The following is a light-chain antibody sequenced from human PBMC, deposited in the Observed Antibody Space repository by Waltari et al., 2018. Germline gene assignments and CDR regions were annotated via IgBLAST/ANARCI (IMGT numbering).Light chain of an antibody. Sequence: DIQMTQSPSTLSASVGDRVTITCRASQSISSWLAWYQQKPGKAPKLLIYDASSLESGVPSRFSGSGSGTDFTLTISCLQSEDFATYYCQQYYDYQRSFGQGTKVEIK. V-gene: IGKV1-5*01. CDR3: QQYYDYQRS. CDR1: QSISSW. J-gene: IGKJ1*01. CDR2: DAS.